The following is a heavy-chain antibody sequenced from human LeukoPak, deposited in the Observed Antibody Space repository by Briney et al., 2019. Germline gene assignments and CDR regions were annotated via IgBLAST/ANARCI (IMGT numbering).Heavy chain of an antibody. CDR1: GFAFSSYS. CDR3: ATRGYSYGDIDY. Sequence: GGSLRLFCAASGFAFSSYSMNWVRQAPGKGLEWVSSISTSSTYRFYADSVKGRFTISRDNAKNSLFLQMNSLRAEDTAVYYCATRGYSYGDIDYWGQGTLVTVSS. J-gene: IGHJ4*02. D-gene: IGHD5-18*01. V-gene: IGHV3-21*06. CDR2: ISTSSTYR.